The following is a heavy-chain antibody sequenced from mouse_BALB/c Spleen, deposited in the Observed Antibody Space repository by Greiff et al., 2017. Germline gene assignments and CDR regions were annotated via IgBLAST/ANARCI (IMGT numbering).Heavy chain of an antibody. D-gene: IGHD1-1*02. V-gene: IGHV1-54*01. CDR3: ARGRNGYAMDY. Sequence: VKLQESGAELVRPGTSVKVSCKASGYAFTNYLIEWVKQRPGQGLEWIGVINPGSGGTNYNEKFKGKATLTADKSSSTAYMQLSSLTSDDSAVYFCARGRNGYAMDYWGQGTSVTVSS. CDR1: GYAFTNYL. CDR2: INPGSGGT. J-gene: IGHJ4*01.